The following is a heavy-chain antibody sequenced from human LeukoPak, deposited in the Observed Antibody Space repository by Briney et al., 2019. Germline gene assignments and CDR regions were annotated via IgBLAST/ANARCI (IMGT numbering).Heavy chain of an antibody. CDR2: INPSGGST. Sequence: ASVKVSCKASGYSFTCHYIHWLRQAPGQGLEWMGIINPSGGSTDYAQKFQGRVTMTRDASTSTVYMELSSLRFEDTAVYYCARDWGIEGRDIPVAGRSDYYFGLDVWGPGTTVTVSS. CDR3: ARDWGIEGRDIPVAGRSDYYFGLDV. D-gene: IGHD6-19*01. V-gene: IGHV1-46*01. J-gene: IGHJ6*02. CDR1: GYSFTCHY.